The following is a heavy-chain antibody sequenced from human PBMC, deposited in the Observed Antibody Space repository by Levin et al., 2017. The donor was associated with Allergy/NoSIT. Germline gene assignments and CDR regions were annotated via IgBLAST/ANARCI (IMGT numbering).Heavy chain of an antibody. J-gene: IGHJ4*02. Sequence: PGESLKISCAASGFTFSSYWMHWVRQAPGKGLVWVSRINIDGSNTNYADSVKGRFTISRDNAKNTLYLQMNSLRAEDTAVYYCARALIVGATSGGDYWGQGTLVTVSS. V-gene: IGHV3-74*01. CDR2: INIDGSNT. CDR1: GFTFSSYW. CDR3: ARALIVGATSGGDY. D-gene: IGHD1-26*01.